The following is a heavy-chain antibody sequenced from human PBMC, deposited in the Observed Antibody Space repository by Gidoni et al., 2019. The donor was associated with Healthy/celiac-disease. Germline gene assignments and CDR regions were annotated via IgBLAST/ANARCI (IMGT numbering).Heavy chain of an antibody. CDR2: ISSSSSTI. V-gene: IGHV3-48*01. CDR3: ARFGKAEYDYVWGSYRSLGAFDI. Sequence: EVQLVESGGGLVQPGGSLRLSCAASGFTFSSYSMNWVRQAPGKGLEWVSYISSSSSTIYYADSVKGRFTISRDNAKNSLYLQMNSLRAEDTAVYYCARFGKAEYDYVWGSYRSLGAFDIWGQGTMVTVSS. CDR1: GFTFSSYS. J-gene: IGHJ3*02. D-gene: IGHD3-16*02.